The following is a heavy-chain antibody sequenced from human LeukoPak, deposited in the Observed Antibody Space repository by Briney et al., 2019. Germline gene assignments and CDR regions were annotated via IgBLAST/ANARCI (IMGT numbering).Heavy chain of an antibody. D-gene: IGHD4-17*01. CDR1: GGSVSSSSYY. CDR3: ARGQGTVTTH. Sequence: SETLSLTCTVSGGSVSSSSYYWGWIRQPPEKGLEWIGSIYYSGATYYIPSLKSRVTISVDTSKNQFSLKLTSVTAADTAVYYCARGQGTVTTHWGQGTLVTVSS. J-gene: IGHJ4*02. CDR2: IYYSGAT. V-gene: IGHV4-39*01.